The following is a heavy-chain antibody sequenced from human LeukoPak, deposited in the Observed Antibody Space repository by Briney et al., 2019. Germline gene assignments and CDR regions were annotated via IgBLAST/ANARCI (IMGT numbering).Heavy chain of an antibody. CDR2: INTNNGGT. Sequence: GASVKVSCKASGYTFTAYHIHWVRQAPGQGLEWMGWINTNNGGTNYAQKFQGSVTMTRDTSISTAYMELSGLRSDDTAMYYCARDYYDSSGHRFDYWGQGTLVTVSS. CDR1: GYTFTAYH. CDR3: ARDYYDSSGHRFDY. D-gene: IGHD3-22*01. V-gene: IGHV1-2*02. J-gene: IGHJ4*02.